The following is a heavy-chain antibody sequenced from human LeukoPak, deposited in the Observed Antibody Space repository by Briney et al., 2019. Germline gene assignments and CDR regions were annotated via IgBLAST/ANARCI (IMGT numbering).Heavy chain of an antibody. D-gene: IGHD3-16*02. V-gene: IGHV3-7*03. CDR1: GFTFSSYW. Sequence: PGGSLRLSCAASGFTFSSYWMSWVRQAPGKGLEWVANIKQDGSEKYYVDSVKGRFTISRDNAKNSLYLQMNSLRAEDTAVYYCAARLYDYVWGSYRDDYWGQGTLVTVSS. J-gene: IGHJ4*02. CDR3: AARLYDYVWGSYRDDY. CDR2: IKQDGSEK.